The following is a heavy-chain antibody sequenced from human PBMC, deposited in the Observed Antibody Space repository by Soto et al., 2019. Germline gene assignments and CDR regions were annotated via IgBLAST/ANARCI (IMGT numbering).Heavy chain of an antibody. Sequence: ASVKVSCKASGYTFTGYYMHWVRQAPGQGLEWMGWINPNSGGTNYAQKFQGWVTMTRDTSISTAYMELSRLRSDDTAVYYCARDLGKPGGSYSGGYYGMDVWGQGTTVTVSS. V-gene: IGHV1-2*04. CDR2: INPNSGGT. CDR3: ARDLGKPGGSYSGGYYGMDV. CDR1: GYTFTGYY. D-gene: IGHD1-26*01. J-gene: IGHJ6*02.